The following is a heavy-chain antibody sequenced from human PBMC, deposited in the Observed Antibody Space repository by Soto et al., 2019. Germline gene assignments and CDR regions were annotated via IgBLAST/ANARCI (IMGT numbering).Heavy chain of an antibody. CDR1: GDTFSSYS. J-gene: IGHJ3*02. Sequence: QVQLIQSGAELKRPGSSVKVSCKASGDTFSSYSITWLRQAPGQRLEWMGGIIPIFAKPTYAQKFQGRVAITADDSTITVYMELTSLTSEDTVVYYCARGPGICNAFYIWGQGTPLSVSS. CDR2: IIPIFAKP. CDR3: ARGPGICNAFYI. V-gene: IGHV1-69*01.